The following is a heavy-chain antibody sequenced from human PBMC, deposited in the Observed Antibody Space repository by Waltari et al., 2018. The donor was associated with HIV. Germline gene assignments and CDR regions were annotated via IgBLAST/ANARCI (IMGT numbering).Heavy chain of an antibody. CDR1: RYSFTRYA. CDR2: INAGNGNT. V-gene: IGHV1-3*01. CDR3: ARDLLDSGGR. Sequence: QVQLVQSGAEVKKPGASVKVSCKASRYSFTRYAMHWVRQAPGQGLEWMGGINAGNGNTKYSQKFQGRVTITRDTSASTAYMELSSLRSEDTAVYYCARDLLDSGGRWGQGTLVTVSS. J-gene: IGHJ4*02. D-gene: IGHD3-10*01.